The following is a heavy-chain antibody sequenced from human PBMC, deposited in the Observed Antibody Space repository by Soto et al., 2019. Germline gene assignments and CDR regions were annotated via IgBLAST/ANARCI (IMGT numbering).Heavy chain of an antibody. J-gene: IGHJ6*02. CDR1: GFTFSSYG. CDR3: ARDQDKWIQLWNKPLGSSQSYGPKNYYYYGMDV. Sequence: QVQLVESGGGVVQPGRSLRLSCAASGFTFSSYGMHWVRQAPGKGLEWVAVIWYDGSNKYYEDSVKGRFTISRDNSKNTLYHQMNSLRAEDTAVYYCARDQDKWIQLWNKPLGSSQSYGPKNYYYYGMDVWGQGTTVTVSS. V-gene: IGHV3-33*01. D-gene: IGHD5-18*01. CDR2: IWYDGSNK.